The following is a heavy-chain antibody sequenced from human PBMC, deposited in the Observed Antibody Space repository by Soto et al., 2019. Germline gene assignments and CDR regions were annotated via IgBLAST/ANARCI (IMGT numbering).Heavy chain of an antibody. D-gene: IGHD5-18*01. CDR3: ARAEDTAMVYYYGMDV. CDR2: IYYSGST. V-gene: IGHV4-30-4*01. CDR1: GGSISSGDYY. Sequence: PSETLSLTCTVSGGSISSGDYYWSWIRQPPGKGLEWIGYIYYSGSTYYNPSLKSRVTISVGTSKNQFSLKLSSVTAADTAVYYCARAEDTAMVYYYGMDVWGQGTTVTVSS. J-gene: IGHJ6*02.